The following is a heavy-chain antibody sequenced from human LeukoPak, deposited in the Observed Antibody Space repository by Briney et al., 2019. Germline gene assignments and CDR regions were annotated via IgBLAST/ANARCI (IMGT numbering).Heavy chain of an antibody. J-gene: IGHJ4*02. CDR1: GFTFRSHW. CDR3: VRSLLGVNDY. D-gene: IGHD3-10*01. V-gene: IGHV3-74*01. CDR2: INPDGTTT. Sequence: GGSLRLSCAASGFTFRSHWMHWVRQAPGKGLVWVSRINPDGTTTTYADSVKGRFTISKDNAKDTPYLQMNSLRAEDTAVYYCVRSLLGVNDYWGQGTLVTVSS.